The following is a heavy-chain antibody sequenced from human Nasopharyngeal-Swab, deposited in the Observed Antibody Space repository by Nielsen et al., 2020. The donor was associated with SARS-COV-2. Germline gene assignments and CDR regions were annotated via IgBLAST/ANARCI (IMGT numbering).Heavy chain of an antibody. D-gene: IGHD3-3*01. CDR3: ARTVLKTIFGVVIAHDAFDI. CDR1: GGSISSSSYY. V-gene: IGHV4-39*07. CDR2: INHSGST. Sequence: GSLRLSCTVSGGSISSSSYYWGWIRQPPGKGLEWIGEINHSGSTNYNPSLKSRVTISVDTSKNQFSLKLSSVTAADTAVYYCARTVLKTIFGVVIAHDAFDIWGQGTMVTVSS. J-gene: IGHJ3*02.